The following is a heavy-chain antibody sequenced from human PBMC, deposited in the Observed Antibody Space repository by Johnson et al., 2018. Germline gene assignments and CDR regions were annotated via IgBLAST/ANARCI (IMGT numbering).Heavy chain of an antibody. V-gene: IGHV3-33*01. Sequence: QVQLVQCGGGVVQPGRSLRLSCAASGFTFSSYGMHWVRQAPGTGLEWVAVIWYDGSNKYYADSVKGRFTISRDNSKNTLYLQMNSLRAEAPAVYYCARDAWDPNGDAFDIWGQGTMVTVSS. CDR2: IWYDGSNK. J-gene: IGHJ3*02. CDR3: ARDAWDPNGDAFDI. CDR1: GFTFSSYG. D-gene: IGHD1-26*01.